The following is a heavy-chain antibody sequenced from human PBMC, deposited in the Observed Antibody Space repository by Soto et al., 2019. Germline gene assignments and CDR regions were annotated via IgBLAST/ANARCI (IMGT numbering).Heavy chain of an antibody. V-gene: IGHV3-33*01. CDR1: GFTFSSYG. J-gene: IGHJ6*02. D-gene: IGHD2-8*01. Sequence: QVQLVESGGGVVQPGRSLRLSCAASGFTFSSYGMHWVRQAPGKGLEWVAVIWYDGSNQYYADSVKGRFTISRDNSKSTLYLQMNSLRAEDTAVYYCARDLIGLDYGMDVWGQGATVTVSS. CDR2: IWYDGSNQ. CDR3: ARDLIGLDYGMDV.